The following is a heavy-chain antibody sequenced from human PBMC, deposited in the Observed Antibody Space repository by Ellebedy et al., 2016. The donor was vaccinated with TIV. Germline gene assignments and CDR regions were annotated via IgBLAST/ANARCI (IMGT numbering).Heavy chain of an antibody. D-gene: IGHD2-21*01. CDR3: ARHIVVPTPGFEY. CDR1: DSSISDYY. Sequence: SETLSLTCSVSDSSISDYYWSWIRQPPGKGLEWIGHFYGSGTTDYKPSLKGRVTISADTSKNQFSLKLNSLTAADTAVYFCARHIVVPTPGFEYWGQGILVTVSS. V-gene: IGHV4-59*08. CDR2: FYGSGTT. J-gene: IGHJ4*02.